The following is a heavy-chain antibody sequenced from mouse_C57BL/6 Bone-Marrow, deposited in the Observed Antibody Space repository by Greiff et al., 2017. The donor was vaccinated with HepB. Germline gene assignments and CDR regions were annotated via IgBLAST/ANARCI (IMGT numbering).Heavy chain of an antibody. D-gene: IGHD2-3*01. CDR3: ARWLLFYYAMDY. CDR1: GYTFTSYG. J-gene: IGHJ4*01. Sequence: QVQLQQSGAELARPGASVKLSCKASGYTFTSYGISWVKQRTGQGLEWIGGIYPRSGNTYYNEKFKGKATLTADKSSSTAYMELRSLTSEDSAVYLCARWLLFYYAMDYWGQGTSVTVSS. V-gene: IGHV1-81*01. CDR2: IYPRSGNT.